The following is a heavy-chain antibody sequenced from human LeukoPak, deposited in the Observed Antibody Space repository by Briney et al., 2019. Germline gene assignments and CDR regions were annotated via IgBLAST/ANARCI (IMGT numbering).Heavy chain of an antibody. CDR3: AKRGDYGDYVDY. J-gene: IGHJ4*02. CDR1: GFTFGDYY. D-gene: IGHD4-17*01. Sequence: GGSLRLSCAASGFTFGDYYMSWIRQAPGKGLEWVSYISSSSYTNYADSVKGRFTISRDNAKNSLYLQMNSLRAEDTAVYYCAKRGDYGDYVDYWGQGTLVTVSS. CDR2: ISSSSYT. V-gene: IGHV3-11*06.